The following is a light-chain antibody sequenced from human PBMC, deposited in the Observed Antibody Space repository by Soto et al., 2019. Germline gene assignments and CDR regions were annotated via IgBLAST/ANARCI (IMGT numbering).Light chain of an antibody. J-gene: IGKJ4*01. CDR1: QTVSSTY. CDR3: QQYGSSPLLT. Sequence: EIVLTQSPGTLSLSPGERATLSCRTSQTVSSTYFAWYQQRPGQAPRLLFYDASTRATGIPDRFSCSGSQRDFTLTISRVDPEDVAVYYCQQYGSSPLLTFGGGTKVEIK. V-gene: IGKV3-20*01. CDR2: DAS.